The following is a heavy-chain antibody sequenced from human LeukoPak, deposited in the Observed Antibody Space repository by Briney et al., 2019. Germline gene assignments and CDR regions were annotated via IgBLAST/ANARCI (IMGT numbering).Heavy chain of an antibody. J-gene: IGHJ3*02. CDR2: IYYSGST. D-gene: IGHD1-26*01. CDR3: AGDREFSGSYPDAFDI. V-gene: IGHV4-59*01. CDR1: GGSISSYY. Sequence: SETLSLTCTVSGGSISSYYRSWIRQPPGKGLEWIGYIYYSGSTNYNPSLKSRVAMSVDTSKNQFSLKLRSVTAADTAVYYCAGDREFSGSYPDAFDIWGQGRMVTVSS.